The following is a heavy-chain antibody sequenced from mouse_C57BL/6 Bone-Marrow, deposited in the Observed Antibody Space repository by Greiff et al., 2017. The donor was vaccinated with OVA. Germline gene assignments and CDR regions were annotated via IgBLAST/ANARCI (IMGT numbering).Heavy chain of an antibody. J-gene: IGHJ1*03. Sequence: QVQLKQSGAELVKPGASVKISCKASGYAFSSYWMNWVKQRPGKGLEWIGQIYPGDGDTNYNGKFKGKATLTADKSSSTAYMQLSSLTSEDSAVYFCARRCGSSSWYFDVWGTGTTVTVSS. CDR2: IYPGDGDT. CDR1: GYAFSSYW. CDR3: ARRCGSSSWYFDV. V-gene: IGHV1-80*01. D-gene: IGHD1-1*01.